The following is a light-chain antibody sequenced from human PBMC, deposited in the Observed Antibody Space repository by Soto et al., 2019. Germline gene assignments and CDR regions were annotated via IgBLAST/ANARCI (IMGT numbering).Light chain of an antibody. CDR3: SAYAGSSTWV. CDR2: EVY. CDR1: SSDVGGYNY. Sequence: QSAPTQPPSASGSPGQSVTFSCTGTSSDVGGYNYVSWYQQYPGKAPKLKIYEVYKRPSGVPDRFSGSKSGNTASLTVSGLQPENWADYYCSAYAGSSTWVFGGGTKLTVL. V-gene: IGLV2-8*01. J-gene: IGLJ2*01.